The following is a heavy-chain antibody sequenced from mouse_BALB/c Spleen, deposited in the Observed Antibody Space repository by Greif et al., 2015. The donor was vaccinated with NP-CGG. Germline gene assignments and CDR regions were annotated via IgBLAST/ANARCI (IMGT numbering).Heavy chain of an antibody. CDR3: ARYCNYAMDY. Sequence: EVHLVESGGGLVQPGGSRKLSCAASGFTFSSFGMHWVRQAPEKGLEWVASISSGSSTIYYADTVKGRFTISRDNPKNTLFLQMTSLRSEDTAMYYCARYCNYAMDYWGQGTSVTVSS. CDR1: GFTFSSFG. CDR2: ISSGSSTI. V-gene: IGHV5-17*02. J-gene: IGHJ4*01.